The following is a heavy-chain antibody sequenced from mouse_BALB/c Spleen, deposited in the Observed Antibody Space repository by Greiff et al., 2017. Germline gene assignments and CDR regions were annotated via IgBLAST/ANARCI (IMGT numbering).Heavy chain of an antibody. CDR2: IYPYNGGT. CDR1: GYTFTDYN. V-gene: IGHV1S29*02. J-gene: IGHJ3*01. CDR3: AGGTSFAY. Sequence: EVKLQESGPELVKPGASVKISCKASGYTFTDYNMHWVKQSHGKSLEWIGYIYPYNGGTGYNQKFKSKATLTVDNSSSTAYMELRSLTSEDSAVYYCAGGTSFAYWGQGTLVTVSA.